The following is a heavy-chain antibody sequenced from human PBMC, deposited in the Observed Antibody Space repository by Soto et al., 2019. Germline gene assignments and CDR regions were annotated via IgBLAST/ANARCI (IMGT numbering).Heavy chain of an antibody. V-gene: IGHV3-21*01. J-gene: IGHJ5*02. CDR2: ISSNSAYI. D-gene: IGHD6-19*01. Sequence: PVGSLTLSCPAAGFTFRSFTMNWVRQAPGKGLEWVSTISSNSAYIYYTDALRGRFTISRDNAKQSLHLQMNSLRAEDTAVYYCTSDASRDSSVRRWLDPCGQGTMVTVYS. CDR3: TSDASRDSSVRRWLDP. CDR1: GFTFRSFT.